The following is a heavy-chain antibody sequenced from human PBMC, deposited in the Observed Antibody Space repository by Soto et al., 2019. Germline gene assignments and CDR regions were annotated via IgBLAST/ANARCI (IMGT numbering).Heavy chain of an antibody. D-gene: IGHD5-12*01. CDR2: ISTKNGNT. CDR1: GYTFNTYG. V-gene: IGHV1-18*04. J-gene: IGHJ4*02. CDR3: ARGGLTEVATFGY. Sequence: QVQLVQSGAEVKKPGASVKVSCKASGYTFNTYGISWVRQAPGQGLEWMGWISTKNGNTNYEQKLQGRVSMTTDTSTSTAYMGLRSLTSDDTAVYYCARGGLTEVATFGYWGQGTLVTVSS.